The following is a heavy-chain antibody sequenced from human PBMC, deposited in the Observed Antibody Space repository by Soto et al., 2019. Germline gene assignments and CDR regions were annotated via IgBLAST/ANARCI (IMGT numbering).Heavy chain of an antibody. CDR1: GFTFSSYW. V-gene: IGHV3-74*01. CDR2: INSDGSST. D-gene: IGHD3-22*01. CDR3: ARDAYDSSGYQTAFDI. J-gene: IGHJ3*02. Sequence: GGSLRLSCAASGFTFSSYWMHWVRQAPGKGLVWVSRINSDGSSTYYADSVKGRFTISRDNAKNSLYLQMNSLRAEDTAVYYCARDAYDSSGYQTAFDIWGQGTMVTVSS.